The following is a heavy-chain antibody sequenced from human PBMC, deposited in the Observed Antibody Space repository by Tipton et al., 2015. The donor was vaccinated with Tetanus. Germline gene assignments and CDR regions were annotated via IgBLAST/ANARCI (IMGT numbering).Heavy chain of an antibody. Sequence: GLVKPSETLSLTCTVSRGPISSYYWSWIRQPAGKGLEWIGHISNGNPAYTPSLKSRLTLSVDTSKNEFSLKLRSVTAADTAVYYCARGVTDGYNRRFDYWGQGTLVAVSP. D-gene: IGHD5-24*01. CDR1: RGPISSYY. CDR3: ARGVTDGYNRRFDY. J-gene: IGHJ4*02. CDR2: ISNGNP. V-gene: IGHV4-4*07.